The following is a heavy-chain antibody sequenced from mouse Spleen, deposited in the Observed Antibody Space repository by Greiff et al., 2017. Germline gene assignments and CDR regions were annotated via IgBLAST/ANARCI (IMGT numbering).Heavy chain of an antibody. CDR2: IHPSDSDT. J-gene: IGHJ2*01. CDR1: GYTFTSYW. V-gene: IGHV1-74*01. D-gene: IGHD4-1*01. Sequence: QVQLQQPGAELVKPGASVKVSCKASGYTFTSYWMHWVKQRPGQGLEWIGGIHPSDSDTNYNQKFKGKATLTVDKSSSTAYMQLSSLTSEDSAVYYCAICLGPGYYFDYWGQGTTLTVSS. CDR3: AICLGPGYYFDY.